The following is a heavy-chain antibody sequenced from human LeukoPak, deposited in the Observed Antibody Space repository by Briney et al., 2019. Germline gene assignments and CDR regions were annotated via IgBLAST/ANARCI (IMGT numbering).Heavy chain of an antibody. CDR1: GFTFSTYA. CDR3: ARVWAWGSGNYFDN. V-gene: IGHV3-20*04. Sequence: GGSLRLSCAASGFTFSTYAMSWVRQAPGKGLEWVSAIRGDAGSTGYADSVKGRFTISRDNAKDSLYLQMNSLRVEDTALYYCARVWAWGSGNYFDNWGQGTLVTVSS. CDR2: IRGDAGST. J-gene: IGHJ4*02. D-gene: IGHD7-27*01.